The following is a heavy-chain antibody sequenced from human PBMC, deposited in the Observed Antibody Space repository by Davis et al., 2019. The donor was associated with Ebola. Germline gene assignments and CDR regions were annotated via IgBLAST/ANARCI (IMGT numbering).Heavy chain of an antibody. Sequence: PGGSLRFSCTVSGVSISRHYWSWIRQPPGKRLEWIGSIYYTGSAYYNSSLNSRVTISVDTSKNQFSLKLSSVTAADTAMYYCSERGSSVWGQGALVTVSS. D-gene: IGHD3-10*01. CDR3: SERGSSV. CDR2: IYYTGSA. V-gene: IGHV4-59*11. CDR1: GVSISRHY. J-gene: IGHJ4*02.